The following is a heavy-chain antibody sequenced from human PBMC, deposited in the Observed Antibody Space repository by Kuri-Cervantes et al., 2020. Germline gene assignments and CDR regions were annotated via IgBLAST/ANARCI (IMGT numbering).Heavy chain of an antibody. D-gene: IGHD6-19*01. J-gene: IGHJ4*02. Sequence: GESLKISCAASGFTFDDYAMHWVRQAPGKGLEWVSLISWDGGSTYYADSVKGRFTISRDNSKNTLYLQMNSLRAEDTAVYYCAKAGGRSSGWYEGYYFDYWGQGTLVTVSS. CDR2: ISWDGGST. CDR3: AKAGGRSSGWYEGYYFDY. CDR1: GFTFDDYA. V-gene: IGHV3-43D*04.